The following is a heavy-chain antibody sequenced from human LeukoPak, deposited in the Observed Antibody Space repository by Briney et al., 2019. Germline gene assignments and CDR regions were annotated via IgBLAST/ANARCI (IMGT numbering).Heavy chain of an antibody. Sequence: PSETLSLTCTVSGDSISNYYWSWIRQPPGKGLEWIGYIYYSGSTDYNPSLTSRVTISVDTSKNSVSLKLNSMTAADTAVYYCATARRDGYNLDWYFDLWGRGTLVTVSS. J-gene: IGHJ2*01. CDR1: GDSISNYY. V-gene: IGHV4-59*01. D-gene: IGHD5-24*01. CDR2: IYYSGST. CDR3: ATARRDGYNLDWYFDL.